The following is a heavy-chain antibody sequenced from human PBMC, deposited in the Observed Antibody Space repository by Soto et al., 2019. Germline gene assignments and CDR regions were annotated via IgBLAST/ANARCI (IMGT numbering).Heavy chain of an antibody. CDR2: ISCYNGKT. J-gene: IGHJ6*02. Sequence: QVQVVQSGDEVKETGASVRVSCKTSGYSFTAYGISWVRQAPGQGLEWKGWISCYNGKTKYAQKVQSRVTMTTDTSTSPAYMEVRSLRSGDTAIYYCARDGPPPELGFLAWHNYDYNGMDVWGQGTTVTVSS. D-gene: IGHD3-3*01. V-gene: IGHV1-18*01. CDR1: GYSFTAYG. CDR3: ARDGPPPELGFLAWHNYDYNGMDV.